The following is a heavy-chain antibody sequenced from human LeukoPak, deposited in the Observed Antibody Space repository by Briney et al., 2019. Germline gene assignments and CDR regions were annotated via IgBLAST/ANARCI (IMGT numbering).Heavy chain of an antibody. Sequence: GESLKISCKGSGYTFTSYWIGWVRQMPGKGLEWMGVIFPGDSDTRYSPSFQGQVTISADKSINTAYLQWSSLKASDTAMYYCARQGVGMQFSVWGQGTLVTVSS. V-gene: IGHV5-51*01. J-gene: IGHJ4*02. D-gene: IGHD2-21*01. CDR3: ARQGVGMQFSV. CDR2: IFPGDSDT. CDR1: GYTFTSYW.